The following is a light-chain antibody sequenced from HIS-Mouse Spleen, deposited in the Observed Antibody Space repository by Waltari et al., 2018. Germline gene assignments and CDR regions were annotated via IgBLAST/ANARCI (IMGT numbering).Light chain of an antibody. Sequence: QSVLTQPRSVSGSPGQSVTISCTGTSSHVGGYTYVSWYQHDPGKAPKLMIYDVSKRPSGVPDRFSGSKSGNTASLTISGLQAEDEADYYCCSYAGSYTLVFGGGTKLTVL. CDR3: CSYAGSYTLV. V-gene: IGLV2-11*01. CDR1: SSHVGGYTY. CDR2: DVS. J-gene: IGLJ2*01.